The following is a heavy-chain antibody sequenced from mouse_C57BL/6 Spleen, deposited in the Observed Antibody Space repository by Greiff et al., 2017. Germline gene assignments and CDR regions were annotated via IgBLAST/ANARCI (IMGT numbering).Heavy chain of an antibody. Sequence: QVQLQQPGAELVKPGASVKLSCKASGYTFTSYWMHWVKQRPGQGLEWIGMIHPNSGSTNYNEKFKSKATLAVDKSSSTAYMQLSSLTSEDSAVYYCARTPNGYYGGGFAYWGQGTLVTVSA. V-gene: IGHV1-64*01. CDR1: GYTFTSYW. CDR3: ARTPNGYYGGGFAY. J-gene: IGHJ3*01. D-gene: IGHD2-3*01. CDR2: IHPNSGST.